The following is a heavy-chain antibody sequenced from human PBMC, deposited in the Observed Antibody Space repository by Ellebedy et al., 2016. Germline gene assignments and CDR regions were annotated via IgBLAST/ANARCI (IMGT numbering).Heavy chain of an antibody. J-gene: IGHJ6*03. Sequence: ASVKVSCXASGYTFTSYGISWVRQAPGQGLEWMGWISAYNGNTNYAQKLQGRVTMTTDTSTSTAYMELRSLRSDDTAVYYRARSGYSSAYYYMDVWGKGTTVTVSS. CDR1: GYTFTSYG. D-gene: IGHD6-19*01. CDR3: ARSGYSSAYYYMDV. V-gene: IGHV1-18*01. CDR2: ISAYNGNT.